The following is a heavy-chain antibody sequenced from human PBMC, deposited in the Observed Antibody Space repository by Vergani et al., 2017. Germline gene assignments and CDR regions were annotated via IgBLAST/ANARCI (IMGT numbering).Heavy chain of an antibody. V-gene: IGHV3-30-3*01. CDR1: GFTFSSYA. CDR3: ARVWYPLHYYYYYMDV. D-gene: IGHD6-13*01. J-gene: IGHJ6*03. Sequence: QVQLVESGGGVVQPGRSLRLSCAASGFTFSSYAMHWVRQAPGKGLEWVAVISYDGSNKYNADSVKGRFTISRDNSNNTLYLQMNSLRAEDTAVYYCARVWYPLHYYYYYMDVWGKGTTVTVSS. CDR2: ISYDGSNK.